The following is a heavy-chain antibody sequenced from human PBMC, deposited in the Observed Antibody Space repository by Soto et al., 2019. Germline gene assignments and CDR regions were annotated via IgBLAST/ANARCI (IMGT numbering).Heavy chain of an antibody. CDR3: AKEYYYGSGSYYNTYFYYMDV. V-gene: IGHV3-30*18. J-gene: IGHJ6*03. D-gene: IGHD3-10*01. CDR2: ISFDGSYK. CDR1: GFTFSSYG. Sequence: QMQLVESGGGVVQPGRSLRLSCTASGFTFSSYGMHWVRQAPGKGLEWLTGISFDGSYKYYADSLKGRFTISRDNFKNTVYLEMDSLRGEDTAVYYCAKEYYYGSGSYYNTYFYYMDVWGKGTTVTVSS.